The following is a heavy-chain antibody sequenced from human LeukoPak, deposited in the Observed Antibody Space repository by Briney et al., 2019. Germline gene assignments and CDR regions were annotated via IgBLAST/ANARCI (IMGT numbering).Heavy chain of an antibody. V-gene: IGHV3-9*01. CDR3: AKDSSSDGYSYGYNGMDV. Sequence: PGGSLDLSCAASGFTFDDYAMHWVRQAPGKGLEGVSGINWNRGSIGYADSVKGRFTISRDNPKNSLYLQMNSLRAEDTALYYCAKDSSSDGYSYGYNGMDVWGEGTTVTLSS. CDR2: INWNRGSI. D-gene: IGHD5-18*01. CDR1: GFTFDDYA. J-gene: IGHJ6*04.